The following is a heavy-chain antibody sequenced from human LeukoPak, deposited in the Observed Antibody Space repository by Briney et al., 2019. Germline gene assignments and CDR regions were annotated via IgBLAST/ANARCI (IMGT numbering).Heavy chain of an antibody. V-gene: IGHV4-34*01. Sequence: TSETLSLTCAVYGGSFSGYYWSWIRQSPGKGLEWIGEINHSGSTHYNPSLKSRVIISVDTSKRRFFLKLNSVSAADTAVYYCARESNSGYYRFEFWGQGSPVTVSS. CDR2: INHSGST. D-gene: IGHD3-22*01. CDR1: GGSFSGYY. CDR3: ARESNSGYYRFEF. J-gene: IGHJ4*02.